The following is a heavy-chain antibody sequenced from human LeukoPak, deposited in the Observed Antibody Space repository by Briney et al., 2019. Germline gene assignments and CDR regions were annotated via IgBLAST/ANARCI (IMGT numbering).Heavy chain of an antibody. CDR1: GFTFSSYG. CDR3: AKDLDSNYFDY. J-gene: IGHJ4*02. V-gene: IGHV3-33*06. Sequence: GGSLRLSCAASGFTFSSYGMHWVRQAPGKGLEWVAVIWYDGSNKYYADSVKGRFTISRDNSKNTLYLQMNSLRAEDTAVYYCAKDLDSNYFDYWGQGTLVTVSS. CDR2: IWYDGSNK. D-gene: IGHD3-22*01.